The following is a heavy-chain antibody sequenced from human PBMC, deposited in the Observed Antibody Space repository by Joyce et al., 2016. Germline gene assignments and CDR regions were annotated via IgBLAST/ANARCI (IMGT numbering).Heavy chain of an antibody. V-gene: IGHV3-48*01. Sequence: EVQLVESGGGLVQPGGSLRLSCAASGFTFSSYSMNWVRQAPGKGLEWVSYISSSSSTICDADSVKGRYTISRDNAKNSRYLQMNSLRAEDTAVYYCAKADYGDKIDAFDIWGQGTMVTVSS. D-gene: IGHD4-17*01. CDR1: GFTFSSYS. CDR3: AKADYGDKIDAFDI. J-gene: IGHJ3*02. CDR2: ISSSSSTI.